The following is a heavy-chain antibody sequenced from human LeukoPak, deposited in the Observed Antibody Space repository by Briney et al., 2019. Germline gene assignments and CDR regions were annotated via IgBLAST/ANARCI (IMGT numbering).Heavy chain of an antibody. CDR3: TTAGYYDILTGYRGRYNWFDP. CDR1: GFTFSNAW. CDR2: IKSKTDGGTT. Sequence: PGGSLRLSCAASGFTFSNAWMSWVRQAPGKGLEWVGRIKSKTDGGTTDYAAPVKGRFTISRDDSKNTLCLQMNSLKTEDTAVYYCTTAGYYDILTGYRGRYNWFDPWGQGTLVTVSS. V-gene: IGHV3-15*01. J-gene: IGHJ5*02. D-gene: IGHD3-9*01.